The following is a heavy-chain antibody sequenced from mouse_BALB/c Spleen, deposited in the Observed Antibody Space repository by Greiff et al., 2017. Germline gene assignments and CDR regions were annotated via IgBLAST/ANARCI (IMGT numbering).Heavy chain of an antibody. V-gene: IGHV1S132*01. Sequence: QVQLQQSGAELVKPGASVKLSCKTPGYTFTSYWIQWENQRPGQGLGWIGEIFPGTGTTYYNEKFKGKATLTIDTSSSTAYMQLSSLTSEDSAVYFCARSGYYYGSRWYFDVWGAGTTVTVSS. CDR1: GYTFTSYW. CDR2: IFPGTGTT. J-gene: IGHJ1*01. CDR3: ARSGYYYGSRWYFDV. D-gene: IGHD1-1*01.